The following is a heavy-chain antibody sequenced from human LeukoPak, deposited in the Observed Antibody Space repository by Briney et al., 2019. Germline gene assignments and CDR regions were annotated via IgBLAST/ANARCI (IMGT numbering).Heavy chain of an antibody. CDR1: GDIVSSNSAA. V-gene: IGHV6-1*01. D-gene: IGHD1-26*01. Sequence: SQTLSVTCAISGDIVSSNSAAWNWIRQSPSGGLEWLGRTYYRSNWYNDYAVSVKSRITINPDTSKNHFSLQLSSVTPEDTALYYCAREVGATGEYYFDYWGQGTLVTVSS. J-gene: IGHJ4*02. CDR2: TYYRSNWYN. CDR3: AREVGATGEYYFDY.